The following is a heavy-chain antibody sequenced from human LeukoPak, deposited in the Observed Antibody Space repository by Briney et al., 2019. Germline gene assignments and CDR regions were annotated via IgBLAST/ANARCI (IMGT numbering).Heavy chain of an antibody. Sequence: ASVKVSCKASGYTFAGYYVHWVRHAPGQGLEWMGWINPNTGDTNYAQKFQGRVTMARDTSISTVYMEMSRLRADDTAVYYCAREAGVYQGNALDIWGQGTMVTVSS. CDR1: GYTFAGYY. V-gene: IGHV1-2*02. CDR2: INPNTGDT. D-gene: IGHD5/OR15-5a*01. CDR3: AREAGVYQGNALDI. J-gene: IGHJ3*02.